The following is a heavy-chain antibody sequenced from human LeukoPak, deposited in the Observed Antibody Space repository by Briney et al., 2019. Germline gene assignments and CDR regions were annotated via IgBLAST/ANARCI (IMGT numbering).Heavy chain of an antibody. CDR1: GYTFTGYY. CDR3: ASASYYYDSSGYCFDY. V-gene: IGHV1-2*02. Sequence: ASVKVSCKASGYTFTGYYMHWVRQAPGQGLEWMGWINPNSSGTNYAQKFQGRVTMTRDTSISTAYMELSRLRSDDTAVYYCASASYYYDSSGYCFDYWGQGTLVTVSS. J-gene: IGHJ4*02. D-gene: IGHD3-22*01. CDR2: INPNSSGT.